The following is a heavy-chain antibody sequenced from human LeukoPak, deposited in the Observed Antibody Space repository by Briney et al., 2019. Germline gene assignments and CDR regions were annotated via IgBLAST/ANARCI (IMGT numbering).Heavy chain of an antibody. CDR1: GGSFSHYY. V-gene: IGHV4-34*01. Sequence: KPSETLSLTCAVYGGSFSHYYWSWIRQPPGKGLEWIGEINHSGSTNYNPSLKSRVTISVDTSKNQFSLKLTSVTAADTAVYYCARHFGSLGTFLPGVKKQKSRFDPWGQGTPVTVSS. CDR2: INHSGST. CDR3: ARHFGSLGTFLPGVKKQKSRFDP. J-gene: IGHJ5*02. D-gene: IGHD3-16*01.